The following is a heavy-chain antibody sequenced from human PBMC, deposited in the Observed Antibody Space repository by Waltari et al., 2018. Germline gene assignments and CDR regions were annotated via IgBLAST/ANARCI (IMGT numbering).Heavy chain of an antibody. CDR1: GDRSTLHY. V-gene: IGHV1-2*02. CDR2: INPNSGGT. Sequence: QVQLVQSGAAVKKPGASVKVSCKAYGDRSTLHYIHWVRQAPGQGLEWMGWINPNSGGTNYAQKFQGRVTMTRDTSISTAYMEVSRLRSDDTAVYYCARGYYGDFTLDYWGQGTLVTVSS. J-gene: IGHJ4*02. CDR3: ARGYYGDFTLDY. D-gene: IGHD4-17*01.